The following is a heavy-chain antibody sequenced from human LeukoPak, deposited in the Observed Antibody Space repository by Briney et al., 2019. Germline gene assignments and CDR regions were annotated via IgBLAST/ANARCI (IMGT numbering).Heavy chain of an antibody. CDR3: ARAGGRSWFDP. V-gene: IGHV1-2*02. CDR1: GYSFTDKY. Sequence: ASVKVSCKASGYSFTDKYMHWVRQAPGQGREWMGWINPNSGGTNYAQKFQGRVTMTTDTSMSTAYMELSRLTSDDTAVYYCARAGGRSWFDPWGQGTLVTVSS. J-gene: IGHJ5*02. CDR2: INPNSGGT.